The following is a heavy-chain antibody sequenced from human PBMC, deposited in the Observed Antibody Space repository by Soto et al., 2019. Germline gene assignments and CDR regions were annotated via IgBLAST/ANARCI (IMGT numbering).Heavy chain of an antibody. CDR1: GYTFTSYA. D-gene: IGHD2-15*01. Sequence: SVKVSCKASGYTFTSYAMHWVRQAPGQRLEWMGWINAGNGNTKYSQKFQGRVTITRDTSASTAYMELSSLRSEDTAVYYCARWGGYCSGGSCAYYYYYGMDVWGQGTTVTVSS. J-gene: IGHJ6*02. CDR3: ARWGGYCSGGSCAYYYYYGMDV. CDR2: INAGNGNT. V-gene: IGHV1-3*01.